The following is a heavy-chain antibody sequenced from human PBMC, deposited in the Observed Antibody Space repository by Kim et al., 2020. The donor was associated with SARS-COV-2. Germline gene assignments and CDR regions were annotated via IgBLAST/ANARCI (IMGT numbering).Heavy chain of an antibody. V-gene: IGHV1-18*04. Sequence: ASVKVSCKTSGYTFTSYGISWVRQAPRQGLEWMGWISPYKGDTTYADKIQGRLTMTTDTFTSTAYMELRSLRSDDTAVYYCARSGYYGSGNDYWGQGTLVTVSS. CDR3: ARSGYYGSGNDY. J-gene: IGHJ4*02. D-gene: IGHD3-10*01. CDR1: GYTFTSYG. CDR2: ISPYKGDT.